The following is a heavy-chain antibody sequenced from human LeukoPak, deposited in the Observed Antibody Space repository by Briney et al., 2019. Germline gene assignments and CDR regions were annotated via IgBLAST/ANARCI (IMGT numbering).Heavy chain of an antibody. V-gene: IGHV4-30-4*01. CDR3: ASRQADYDSSGSFLDY. D-gene: IGHD3-22*01. J-gene: IGHJ4*02. CDR1: GGSISSGDYY. Sequence: PSETLSLTCTVSGGSISSGDYYWSWIRQPPGKGLEWIGYIYYSGSTYYNPSLKSRVTISVDTSKNQFSLKLSSVTAADTAVYYCASRQADYDSSGSFLDYWGQGTLVIVSS. CDR2: IYYSGST.